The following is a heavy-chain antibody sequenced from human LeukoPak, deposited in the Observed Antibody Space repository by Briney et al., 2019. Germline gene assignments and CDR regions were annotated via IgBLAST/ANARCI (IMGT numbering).Heavy chain of an antibody. CDR1: GFTFTNYY. V-gene: IGHV3-21*04. J-gene: IGHJ5*02. Sequence: GGSLRLSCAASGFTFTNYYMTWVRQAPGKGLEWVSSITSNSGYIYYADSVKGRFTISRDNSKNTLHLQMNSLRADDTAVYYCAKGKQWLIPNWFDPWGQGTLVTVSS. CDR3: AKGKQWLIPNWFDP. D-gene: IGHD6-19*01. CDR2: ITSNSGYI.